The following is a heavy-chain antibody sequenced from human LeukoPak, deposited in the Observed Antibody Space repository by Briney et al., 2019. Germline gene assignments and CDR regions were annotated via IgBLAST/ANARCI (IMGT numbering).Heavy chain of an antibody. CDR2: IYYSGST. Sequence: SETLSLTCTVSGGSISSYYWSWIRQPPGKGLEWIGYIYYSGSTNYNPSLKSRVTISVDTSKNQFSLKLSSVTAAETAVYYCAREERYRYVYNEYPSYWDIGGKGTTVTVSS. V-gene: IGHV4-59*01. J-gene: IGHJ6*04. CDR1: GGSISSYY. D-gene: IGHD1-26*01. CDR3: AREERYRYVYNEYPSYWDI.